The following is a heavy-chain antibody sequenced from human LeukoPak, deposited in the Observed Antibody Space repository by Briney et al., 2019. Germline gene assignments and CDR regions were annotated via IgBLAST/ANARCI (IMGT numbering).Heavy chain of an antibody. Sequence: GGSLRLSRAASGFTFSSYAMHWVRQAPGKGLEYVSAISSNGGSTYYANSVKGRFTISRDNSKNTLYLQMGSLRAEDMAVYYCARGGAGYYDSRRARADVWGQGTTVTVSS. CDR3: ARGGAGYYDSRRARADV. D-gene: IGHD3-22*01. J-gene: IGHJ6*02. CDR2: ISSNGGST. V-gene: IGHV3-64*01. CDR1: GFTFSSYA.